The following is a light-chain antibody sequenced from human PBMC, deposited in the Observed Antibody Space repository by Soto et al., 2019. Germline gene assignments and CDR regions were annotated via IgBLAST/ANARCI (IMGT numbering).Light chain of an antibody. J-gene: IGLJ2*01. V-gene: IGLV2-8*01. CDR2: EVS. CDR1: SSDVGGYNF. Sequence: QSALTQPPSASGSPGRSVTISCTGTSSDVGGYNFVSWYQQHPGKAPKLMIYEVSKRPSGVPDRFSGSKSGNTASLPVSGLQAEDEADYYCSSYGGSNNHVVFGGGTKLTVL. CDR3: SSYGGSNNHVV.